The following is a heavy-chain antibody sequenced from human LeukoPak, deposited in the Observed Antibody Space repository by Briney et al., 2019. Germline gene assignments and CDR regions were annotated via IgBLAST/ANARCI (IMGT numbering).Heavy chain of an antibody. Sequence: GGSLRLSCAASGFTFSSYAMSWARQAPGKGLEWVSAISGSGGSTYYADSVKGRFTISRDNSKNTLYLQMNSLRAEDTAVYYCAKFDYDFWRTGYYWGQGTLVTVSS. D-gene: IGHD3-3*01. J-gene: IGHJ4*02. V-gene: IGHV3-23*01. CDR2: ISGSGGST. CDR1: GFTFSSYA. CDR3: AKFDYDFWRTGYY.